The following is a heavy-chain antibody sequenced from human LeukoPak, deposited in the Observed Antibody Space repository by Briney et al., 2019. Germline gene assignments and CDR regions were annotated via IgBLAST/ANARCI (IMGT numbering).Heavy chain of an antibody. V-gene: IGHV3-33*01. CDR2: IWYDGSSK. Sequence: GGSLRLSCAASGFTFSSYAMHWVRQAPGKGLEWVAVIWYDGSSKYYADSVKGRFTISRDNSKNTLYLQMNSLRAEDTAVYYCARAGAVAYSTPFDPWGQGTLVTVSS. D-gene: IGHD6-19*01. J-gene: IGHJ5*02. CDR1: GFTFSSYA. CDR3: ARAGAVAYSTPFDP.